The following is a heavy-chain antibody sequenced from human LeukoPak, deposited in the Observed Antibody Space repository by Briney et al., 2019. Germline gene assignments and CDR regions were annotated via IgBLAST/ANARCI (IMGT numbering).Heavy chain of an antibody. CDR1: GFTFSNYA. J-gene: IGHJ4*02. CDR2: ISGSGGST. Sequence: GGSRRLSCAASGFTFSNYAMSWVRQAPGKGLEWVSAISGSGGSTYYADSVKGRFTISRDNSKNTLYLQMNSLRAEDTAVYYCAKDGKRYSYGYVDYWGQGTLVTVSS. CDR3: AKDGKRYSYGYVDY. D-gene: IGHD5-18*01. V-gene: IGHV3-23*01.